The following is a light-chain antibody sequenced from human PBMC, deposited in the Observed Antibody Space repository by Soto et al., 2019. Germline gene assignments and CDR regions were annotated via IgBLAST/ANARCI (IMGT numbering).Light chain of an antibody. Sequence: DIQMTQSPSSLSASVGDRVTITCRASQSISSYLNWYQQKPGKDPKLLIYAASSLQSWIPSRFTGSGSGTYFTLTISSLQPEDFATYYCQQSYSTPWTFGQGTKVEIK. J-gene: IGKJ1*01. V-gene: IGKV1-39*01. CDR1: QSISSY. CDR3: QQSYSTPWT. CDR2: AAS.